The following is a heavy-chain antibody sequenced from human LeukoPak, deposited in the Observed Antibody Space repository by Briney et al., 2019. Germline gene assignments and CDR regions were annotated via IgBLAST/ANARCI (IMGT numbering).Heavy chain of an antibody. CDR1: GFTFSSYS. Sequence: PGGSLRLSCAASGFTFSSYSMNWVRQAPGKGLEWVSYISSSSSTIYYADSVKGRFTISRDNAKNSLYLQMNSLRDEDTAVYYCARPLWPGSCYGMDVWGQGTTVTAS. CDR2: ISSSSSTI. D-gene: IGHD1-14*01. J-gene: IGHJ6*02. CDR3: ARPLWPGSCYGMDV. V-gene: IGHV3-48*02.